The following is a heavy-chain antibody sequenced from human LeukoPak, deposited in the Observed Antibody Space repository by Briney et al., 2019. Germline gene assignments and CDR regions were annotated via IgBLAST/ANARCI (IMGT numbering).Heavy chain of an antibody. Sequence: SETLSLTCTVSDDSVSSGAYYWSRIRQHPGKGLEWIGYVFYNGNTFYNPSLESRLTISVDTSKKQFSLKLKSVTAADTALYYCARSASLPPYYFDYWGQGTLVTVSS. D-gene: IGHD2-15*01. CDR3: ARSASLPPYYFDY. V-gene: IGHV4-31*03. CDR1: DDSVSSGAYY. CDR2: VFYNGNT. J-gene: IGHJ4*02.